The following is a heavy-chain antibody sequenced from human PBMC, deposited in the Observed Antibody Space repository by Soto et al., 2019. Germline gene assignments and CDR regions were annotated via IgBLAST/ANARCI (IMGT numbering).Heavy chain of an antibody. Sequence: EMQLLESGGGLVQPGGSLRLSCVVSGFSFSTYGVTWVRQAPGKGLEWVCGVSGGSGVTHYTDSVKGRFTISGDNSKKTLFLKRNSLRAENTAMYYCAKGSEWLVTWDFDYWGQGTLVTVSS. CDR2: VSGGSGVT. CDR1: GFSFSTYG. CDR3: AKGSEWLVTWDFDY. J-gene: IGHJ4*02. D-gene: IGHD6-19*01. V-gene: IGHV3-23*01.